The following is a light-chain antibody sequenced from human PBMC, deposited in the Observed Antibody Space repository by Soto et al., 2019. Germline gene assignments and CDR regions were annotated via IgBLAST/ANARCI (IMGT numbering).Light chain of an antibody. J-gene: IGLJ1*01. V-gene: IGLV1-51*01. CDR2: DDN. CDR1: SSNIGGNS. Sequence: QSVLTQPPSVSAAPGQKVTISCSGSSSNIGGNSVSWYQQLPGTAPKLLIYDDNKRPSGIPDRFSGSKSGTTASLTISGLQAEDEAHYYCYSYAGENLYVFGTGTKVT. CDR3: YSYAGENLYV.